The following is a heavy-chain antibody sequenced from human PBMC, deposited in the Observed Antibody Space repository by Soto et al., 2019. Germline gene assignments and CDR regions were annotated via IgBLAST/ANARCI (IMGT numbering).Heavy chain of an antibody. D-gene: IGHD3-10*01. V-gene: IGHV4-39*01. Sequence: ASETLSLTCTVSGGSINNSSFYWGWVRQPPGKRLEWIGSIYYSGSAYYNPSLKSRLTISVDTSKNQFSLNLSSVTAADTAVYFCARRPSVRGIIPHSFDSWGQGTLVT. CDR1: GGSINNSSFY. CDR2: IYYSGSA. J-gene: IGHJ4*02. CDR3: ARRPSVRGIIPHSFDS.